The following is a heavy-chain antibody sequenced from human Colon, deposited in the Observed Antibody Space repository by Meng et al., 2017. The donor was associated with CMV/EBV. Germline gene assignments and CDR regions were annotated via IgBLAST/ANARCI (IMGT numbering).Heavy chain of an antibody. Sequence: SVKVSSKTSGLTFGSSALSWVRQAPGQGLEWMGGIIPFLGVPKYTEKFQDRATFTADTSTGTAYMELSNLRSDDTAMYYCATSSCVTAVTCAVALEPKDTFDVWGQGTMVTVS. CDR2: IIPFLGVP. CDR3: ATSSCVTAVTCAVALEPKDTFDV. J-gene: IGHJ3*01. CDR1: GLTFGSSA. V-gene: IGHV1-69*10. D-gene: IGHD2-21*02.